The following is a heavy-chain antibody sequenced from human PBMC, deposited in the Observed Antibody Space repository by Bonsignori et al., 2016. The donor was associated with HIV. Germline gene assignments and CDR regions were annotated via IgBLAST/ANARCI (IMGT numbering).Heavy chain of an antibody. CDR3: AKDGGTYYDFWSGSTGAFDI. D-gene: IGHD3-3*01. CDR1: GFTFSSYG. Sequence: GGSLRLSCAASGFTFSSYGMHWVRQAPGKGLEWVAVISYDGSNKYYPDSVKGRFTISRDNSKNTLYLQMNSLRAEDTAVYYCAKDGGTYYDFWSGSTGAFDIWGQGTMVTVSS. V-gene: IGHV3-30*18. CDR2: ISYDGSNK. J-gene: IGHJ3*02.